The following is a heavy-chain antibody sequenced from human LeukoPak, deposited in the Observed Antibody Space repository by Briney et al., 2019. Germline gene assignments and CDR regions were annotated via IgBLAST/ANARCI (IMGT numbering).Heavy chain of an antibody. Sequence: PSETLSLTCIVSGGSIRSSYWSWFWQPAGKGLEWIGRIYTSGSTNYNPSLNSRVTISIDTSKSQFSLKLSSVTAADTAVYYCAALGVRFPWGQGTLVTVSS. CDR3: AALGVRFP. D-gene: IGHD3-16*01. J-gene: IGHJ5*02. V-gene: IGHV4-4*07. CDR2: IYTSGST. CDR1: GGSIRSSY.